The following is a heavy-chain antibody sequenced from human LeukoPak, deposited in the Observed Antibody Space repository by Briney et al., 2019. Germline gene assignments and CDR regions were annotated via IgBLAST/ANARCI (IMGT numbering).Heavy chain of an antibody. D-gene: IGHD2-21*02. CDR3: ASGGDCPFDY. CDR1: GFTFSSCW. Sequence: GGSLRLSCAASGFTFSSCWMSWVRQAPGKGLEWVSVIYSGGSTYYADSVKGRFTISRDNSKNTLYLQMNSLRAEDTAVYYCASGGDCPFDYWGQGTLVTVSS. J-gene: IGHJ4*02. CDR2: IYSGGST. V-gene: IGHV3-53*01.